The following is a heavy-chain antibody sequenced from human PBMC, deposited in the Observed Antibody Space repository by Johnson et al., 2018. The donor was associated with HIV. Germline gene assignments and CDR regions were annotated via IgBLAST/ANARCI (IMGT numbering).Heavy chain of an antibody. Sequence: QVQLVESGGGLVQPGGSLRLSCAASGFTFSSYGMHWVRQAPGKGLEWVAVISYDGSNKYYADSVKGRFTISRDNSKNTLYLQMNSLRAEDTAVYFCARDPSLDAFDIWGQGTMVTVAS. CDR1: GFTFSSYG. V-gene: IGHV3-30*03. CDR2: ISYDGSNK. J-gene: IGHJ3*02. CDR3: ARDPSLDAFDI.